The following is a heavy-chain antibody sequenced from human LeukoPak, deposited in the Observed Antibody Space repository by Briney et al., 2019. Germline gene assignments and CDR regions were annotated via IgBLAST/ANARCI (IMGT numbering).Heavy chain of an antibody. CDR1: GGSISSGGYY. J-gene: IGHJ4*02. CDR2: IYYSGST. V-gene: IGHV4-31*03. D-gene: IGHD6-13*01. CDR3: ARGGGSTPPAVEL. Sequence: PSQTLSLTCTVSGGSISSGGYYWSWIRQHPGKGLEWIGYIYYSGSTYYNPSLKSRVTISVDTSKTQFSLKLSSVTAADTAVYYCARGGGSTPPAVELWGQGTLVTVSS.